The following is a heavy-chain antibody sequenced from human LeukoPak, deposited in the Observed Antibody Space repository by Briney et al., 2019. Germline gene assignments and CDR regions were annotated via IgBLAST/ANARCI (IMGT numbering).Heavy chain of an antibody. D-gene: IGHD4/OR15-4a*01. CDR1: GFTFSSYS. Sequence: PGGSLRLSCAASGFTFSSYSMNWVRQAPGKGLESVSSISSSSSYIYYADSVKGRFTISRDNAKNSLYLQMNSLRAEDTAVYYCARDLTMVIDAFDIWGQGTMVTVSS. CDR3: ARDLTMVIDAFDI. J-gene: IGHJ3*02. CDR2: ISSSSSYI. V-gene: IGHV3-21*01.